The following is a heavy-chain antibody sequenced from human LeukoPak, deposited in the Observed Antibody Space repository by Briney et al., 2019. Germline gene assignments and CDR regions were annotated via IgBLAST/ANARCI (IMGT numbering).Heavy chain of an antibody. V-gene: IGHV4-61*09. J-gene: IGHJ5*02. CDR3: ARVDGSCSGGSCPSGNWFDP. CDR1: GASISSTSYC. D-gene: IGHD2-15*01. CDR2: IHTSGST. Sequence: SETLSLTCTVSGASISSTSYCWGWIRQPAGKGLEWIGHIHTSGSTNYNPSLKSRVTISVDTSKNQFSLKLSSVTAADTAVYYCARVDGSCSGGSCPSGNWFDPWGQGTLVTVSS.